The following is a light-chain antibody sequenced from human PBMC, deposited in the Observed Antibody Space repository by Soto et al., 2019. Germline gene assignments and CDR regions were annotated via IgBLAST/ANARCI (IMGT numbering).Light chain of an antibody. CDR1: QSVSSSY. CDR2: GAS. Sequence: EILMTQSPATLSVSPGERAALSCRASQSVSSSYLAWYQQKPGXAXXLLIYGASSRATGIPDRFSGSGSGTDFTLTISRLEPEDFAVYYCQQYGSSPPTFGQGTKVDIK. J-gene: IGKJ1*01. CDR3: QQYGSSPPT. V-gene: IGKV3-20*01.